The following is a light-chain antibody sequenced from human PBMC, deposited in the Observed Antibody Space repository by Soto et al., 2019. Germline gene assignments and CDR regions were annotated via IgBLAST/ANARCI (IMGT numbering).Light chain of an antibody. CDR3: QQRNVWHPIT. V-gene: IGKV3-11*01. J-gene: IGKJ5*01. Sequence: EVLLTQSPATLSLSAGERATLSCGASQSVRTSLAWYQHKPGQAPRLVIYDASLRANGVPASFGGSGSGTDFTLTINSLEPEDFAAYYCQQRNVWHPITFGQGTRLEIK. CDR1: QSVRTS. CDR2: DAS.